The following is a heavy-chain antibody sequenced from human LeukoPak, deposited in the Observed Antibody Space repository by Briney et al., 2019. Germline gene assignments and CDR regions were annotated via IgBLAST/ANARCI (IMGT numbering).Heavy chain of an antibody. CDR3: ARGGITMVRGVITNFDY. CDR2: ITPNSGGT. J-gene: IGHJ4*02. D-gene: IGHD3-10*01. CDR1: GYTFTGYY. Sequence: ASVKVSCKASGYTFTGYYMHWVRQAPGQGLEWMGWITPNSGGTNYAQKFQGRVTMTRDTSISTAYMELSRLRSDDTAVYYCARGGITMVRGVITNFDYWGQGTLVTVSS. V-gene: IGHV1-2*02.